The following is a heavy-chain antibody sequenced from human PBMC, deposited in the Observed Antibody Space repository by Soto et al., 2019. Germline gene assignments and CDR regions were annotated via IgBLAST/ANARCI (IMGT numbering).Heavy chain of an antibody. V-gene: IGHV4-38-2*02. Sequence: PSETLSLTCAVSGYSISSGYYWGWIRQPPGKGLEWIGSIYHSGSTYYNPSLKSRVTISVDTSKNQPSLKLSSVTAADTAVYYCARDAVSRSHDAFDIWGQGTMVTVSS. J-gene: IGHJ3*02. CDR3: ARDAVSRSHDAFDI. D-gene: IGHD6-13*01. CDR2: IYHSGST. CDR1: GYSISSGYY.